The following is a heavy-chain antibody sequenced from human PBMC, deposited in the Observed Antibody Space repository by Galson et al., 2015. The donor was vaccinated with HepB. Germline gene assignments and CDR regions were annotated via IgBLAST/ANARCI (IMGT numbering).Heavy chain of an antibody. D-gene: IGHD1-26*01. V-gene: IGHV1-46*01. Sequence: SVKVSCKASGYTFTSYNLYWVRQAPGQGLEWMGIITPSGGSTTYAQKFQGRVTMTRDTSTSTVYMELSSLRSEDTAVYYCGRGHSGSYGVVGYWGQGTLVTVSS. CDR3: GRGHSGSYGVVGY. CDR2: ITPSGGST. CDR1: GYTFTSYN. J-gene: IGHJ4*02.